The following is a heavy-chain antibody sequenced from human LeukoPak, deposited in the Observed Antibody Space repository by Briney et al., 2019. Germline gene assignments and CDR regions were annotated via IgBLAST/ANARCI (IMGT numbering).Heavy chain of an antibody. D-gene: IGHD1-26*01. V-gene: IGHV4-59*01. Sequence: PSETLSLTCTVSGGSIRSFYWSWIRPRPGKGLEWIGYIYCSVSTKYNPSLKSQFTISGGTSNNQFSLNLSAVAAADTAVYYCARGGWYWCDLGGQGTRVSV. CDR3: ARGGWYWCDL. CDR2: IYCSVST. J-gene: IGHJ5*02. CDR1: GGSIRSFY.